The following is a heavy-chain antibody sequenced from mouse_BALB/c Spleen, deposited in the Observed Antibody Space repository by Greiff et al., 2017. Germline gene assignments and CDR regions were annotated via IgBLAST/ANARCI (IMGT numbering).Heavy chain of an antibody. V-gene: IGHV5-12-1*01. CDR3: ARELTGTDAWFDY. CDR1: GFAFSSYD. D-gene: IGHD4-1*01. CDR2: ISTGGGST. Sequence: EVMLVESGAGLVKPGGSLKLSCAASGFAFSSYDMSWVRQTPEQGLEWVAYISTGGGSTYYPDTVKGRFTITGDNAKNTLYMQMSSLKSEDTAMYYCARELTGTDAWFDYWGQGTLVTVSA. J-gene: IGHJ3*01.